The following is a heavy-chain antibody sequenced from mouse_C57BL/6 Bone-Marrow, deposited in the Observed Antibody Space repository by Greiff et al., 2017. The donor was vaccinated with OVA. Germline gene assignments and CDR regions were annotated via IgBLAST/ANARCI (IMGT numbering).Heavy chain of an antibody. J-gene: IGHJ1*03. D-gene: IGHD1-1*01. CDR1: GFTFSDAW. CDR2: IRNKANNHAT. Sequence: EVKLVESGGGLVQPGGSMKLSCAASGFTFSDAWMDWVRQSPEQGLEWVAEIRNKANNHATYYAVSVKGRFTISRDDSKSSVYLQMNSLRAEDTGIYYCTRRNYYDSSYGCVDVWGTGTTVTVSS. CDR3: TRRNYYDSSYGCVDV. V-gene: IGHV6-6*01.